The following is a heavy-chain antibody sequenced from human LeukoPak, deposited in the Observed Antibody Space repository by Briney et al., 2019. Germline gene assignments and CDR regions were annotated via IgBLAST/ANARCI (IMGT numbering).Heavy chain of an antibody. D-gene: IGHD1-26*01. CDR3: AGVGLWELPDY. J-gene: IGHJ4*02. CDR2: IYTSGST. CDR1: GGSISSGSYY. V-gene: IGHV4-61*02. Sequence: SQILSLTCTVSGGSISSGSYYWSWIRQPAGKGLEWIGRIYTSGSTNYNPSLKSRVTISVDTSKNQFSLKLSSVTAADTAVYYCAGVGLWELPDYWGQGTLVTVSS.